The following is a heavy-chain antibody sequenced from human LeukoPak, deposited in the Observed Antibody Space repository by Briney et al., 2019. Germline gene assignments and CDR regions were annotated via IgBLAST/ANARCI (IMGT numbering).Heavy chain of an antibody. V-gene: IGHV1-2*06. CDR2: INPNSGGT. J-gene: IGHJ4*02. CDR3: ATRDYGDYVYFDC. D-gene: IGHD4-17*01. CDR1: GYTLTELS. Sequence: ASVTVSCTVSGYTLTELSMHWVRQAPGQGLEWMGRINPNSGGTNYAQKFQGRVTMTRDTSISTAYMELSRLRSDDTAVYYCATRDYGDYVYFDCWGQGTLVTVSS.